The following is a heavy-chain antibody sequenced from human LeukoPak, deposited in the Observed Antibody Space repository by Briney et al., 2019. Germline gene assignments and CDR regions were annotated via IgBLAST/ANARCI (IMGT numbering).Heavy chain of an antibody. CDR1: GGSISSYY. CDR2: IYYSGST. V-gene: IGHV4-59*01. J-gene: IGHJ3*02. CDR3: ARVRDGYIDKRDDAFDI. Sequence: PSETLSLTCTVSGGSISSYYWSWIRQPPGKGLEWIGYIYYSGSTNYNPSLKSRVTISVDTSKNQFSLKLSSVTAADTAVYYCARVRDGYIDKRDDAFDIWGQGTMVTVSS. D-gene: IGHD5-24*01.